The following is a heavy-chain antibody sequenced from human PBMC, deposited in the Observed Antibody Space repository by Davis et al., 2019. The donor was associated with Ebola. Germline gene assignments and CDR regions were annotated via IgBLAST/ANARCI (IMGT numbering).Heavy chain of an antibody. Sequence: SETLSLTCTVSGGSISSSSYYWSWIRQPPGKGLEWIGEINHSGSTNYNPSLKSRVTISVDTSKNQFSLKLSSVTAADPAVYYCARCPYYYGSGHYYYYYGMDVWGQGTTVTVSS. J-gene: IGHJ6*02. CDR2: INHSGST. CDR3: ARCPYYYGSGHYYYYYGMDV. V-gene: IGHV4-39*07. D-gene: IGHD3-10*01. CDR1: GGSISSSSYY.